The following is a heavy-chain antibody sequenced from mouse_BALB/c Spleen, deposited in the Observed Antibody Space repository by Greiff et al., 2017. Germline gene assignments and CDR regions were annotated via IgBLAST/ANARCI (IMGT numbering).Heavy chain of an antibody. CDR1: GFTFSSYA. CDR2: ISSGGSYT. J-gene: IGHJ4*01. Sequence: EVMLVESGGGLVKPGGSLKLSCAASGFTFSSYAMSWVRQSPEKRLEWVAEISSGGSYTYYPDTVTGRFTISRDNAKNTLYLEMSSLRSEDTAMYYCARYGNYGAMDYWGQGTSVTVSS. D-gene: IGHD2-1*01. V-gene: IGHV5-9-4*01. CDR3: ARYGNYGAMDY.